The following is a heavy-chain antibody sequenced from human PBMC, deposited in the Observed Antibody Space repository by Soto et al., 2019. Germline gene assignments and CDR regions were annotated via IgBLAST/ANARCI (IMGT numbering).Heavy chain of an antibody. V-gene: IGHV3-33*01. D-gene: IGHD3-22*01. CDR2: IWYDGSNK. CDR1: GFTFSSYG. CDR3: AREYYYDSTVGY. J-gene: IGHJ4*02. Sequence: QVQLVESGGGVVQPGRSLRLSCAASGFTFSSYGMHWVRQAPGKGLEWVAVIWYDGSNKYYADSVKGRFTISRDNSKNTLYLQMNILRAEDTAVYYCAREYYYDSTVGYWGQGTLVTVSS.